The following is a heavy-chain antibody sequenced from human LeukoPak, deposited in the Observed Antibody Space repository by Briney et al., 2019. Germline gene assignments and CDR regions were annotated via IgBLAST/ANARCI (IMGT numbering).Heavy chain of an antibody. CDR2: IDTDGKTT. Sequence: GGSLRLSCAASGFTFNTYVMHWVRQAPGKGLVWVARIDTDGKTTTYADSVKGRFTISRDSAKNMLCVQMNSLRAEDTAVYYCVRDKDGYNFWGQGTLVSVSS. CDR1: GFTFNTYV. D-gene: IGHD5-24*01. J-gene: IGHJ4*02. CDR3: VRDKDGYNF. V-gene: IGHV3-74*01.